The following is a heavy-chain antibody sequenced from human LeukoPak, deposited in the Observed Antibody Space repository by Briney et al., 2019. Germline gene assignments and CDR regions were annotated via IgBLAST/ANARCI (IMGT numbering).Heavy chain of an antibody. CDR1: GFTFSSYS. CDR2: ISSSSSYI. CDR3: ARDLDSRWYLVDY. Sequence: VGSLRLSCAASGFTFSSYSMNWVRQAPGKGLEWVSSISSSSSYIYYADSVKGRFTISRDNAKDSLYLQMNSLRAEDTAVYYCARDLDSRWYLVDYWGQGTLVTVSS. V-gene: IGHV3-21*01. D-gene: IGHD6-13*01. J-gene: IGHJ4*02.